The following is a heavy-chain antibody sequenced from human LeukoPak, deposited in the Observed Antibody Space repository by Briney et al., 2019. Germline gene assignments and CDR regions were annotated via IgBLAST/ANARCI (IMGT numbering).Heavy chain of an antibody. J-gene: IGHJ4*02. CDR2: IFYSGNT. D-gene: IGHD2-2*01. Sequence: SETLSLTCTVSGGSIGGSSYYWGWIRQPPGKGLEWIGNIFYSGNTNYNPSLKSRVTISVDTSKNLFSLKLSSVTAADTAVYYCVRHHGPYHYFDYWGQGTLVTVSS. CDR1: GGSIGGSSYY. CDR3: VRHHGPYHYFDY. V-gene: IGHV4-39*01.